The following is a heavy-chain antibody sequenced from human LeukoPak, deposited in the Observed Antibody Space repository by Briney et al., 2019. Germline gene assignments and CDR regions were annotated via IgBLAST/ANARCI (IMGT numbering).Heavy chain of an antibody. V-gene: IGHV4-30-4*01. J-gene: IGHJ5*02. CDR1: GGSISSGDYY. CDR3: AILKYTGSWGFAA. D-gene: IGHD6-13*01. CDR2: IYYSGST. Sequence: SETLSLTCTVSGGSISSGDYYWSWIRQPPGKGLEWIGYIYYSGSTYYNPSLKSRVTISVDTSKNQFSLKLSSVTAADTAMYYCAILKYTGSWGFAAWGQGTLVTVSS.